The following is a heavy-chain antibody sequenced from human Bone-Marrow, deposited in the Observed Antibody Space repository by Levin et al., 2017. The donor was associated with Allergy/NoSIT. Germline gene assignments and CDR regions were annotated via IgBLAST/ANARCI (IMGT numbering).Heavy chain of an antibody. CDR2: IYPGDSDT. Sequence: KVSCKGSGYSFTSYWIGWVRQMPGKGLEWMGIIYPGDSDTRYSPSFQGQVTISADKSISTAYLQWSSLKASDTMYYCARRGWGSWYFDYWGQGTLVTVSS. CDR3: ARRGWGSWYFDY. D-gene: IGHD7-27*01. V-gene: IGHV5-51*01. J-gene: IGHJ4*02. CDR1: GYSFTSYW.